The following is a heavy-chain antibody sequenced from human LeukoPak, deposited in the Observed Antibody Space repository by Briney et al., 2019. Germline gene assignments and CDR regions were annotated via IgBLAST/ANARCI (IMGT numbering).Heavy chain of an antibody. CDR3: TTGELS. Sequence: GGSLRLSCAASGFTFSNAWMTWVRQAPGKGLEWVGRIKGRTDGGATDYAAPVKGRFTISRDDSKNTLYLQMNSLKTEDTAVYYCTTGELSWGQGTLVTVSS. CDR2: IKGRTDGGAT. V-gene: IGHV3-15*01. CDR1: GFTFSNAW. J-gene: IGHJ4*02.